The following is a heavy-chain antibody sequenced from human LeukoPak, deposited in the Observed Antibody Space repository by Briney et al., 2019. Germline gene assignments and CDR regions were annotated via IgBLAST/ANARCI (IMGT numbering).Heavy chain of an antibody. V-gene: IGHV3-49*04. D-gene: IGHD5-18*01. CDR3: TRSLLNTEHYYYYGMDV. Sequence: GGSLRLSCTASGFTFCDYAMSGVRQAPGRGLEGVGFIRSKAYGGTTEYAASVKGRFTISRDDSKSIAYLQMNSLKHADTAVYYCTRSLLNTEHYYYYGMDVWGKGTTVTVSS. CDR1: GFTFCDYA. J-gene: IGHJ6*04. CDR2: IRSKAYGGTT.